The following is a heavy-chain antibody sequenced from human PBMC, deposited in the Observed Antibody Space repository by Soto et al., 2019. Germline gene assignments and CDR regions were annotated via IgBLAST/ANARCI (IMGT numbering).Heavy chain of an antibody. V-gene: IGHV4-30-4*01. CDR3: ARALAFWSGSTYYYYGMDV. CDR1: GGSISSGDYY. Sequence: SETLSLTCTVSGGSISSGDYYWSWIRQPPGKGLEWIGYIYYSGSTYYNPSLKSRVTISVDTSKNQFSLKLSSVTAADTAVYYCARALAFWSGSTYYYYGMDVWGQGTTVTVSS. CDR2: IYYSGST. D-gene: IGHD3-3*01. J-gene: IGHJ6*02.